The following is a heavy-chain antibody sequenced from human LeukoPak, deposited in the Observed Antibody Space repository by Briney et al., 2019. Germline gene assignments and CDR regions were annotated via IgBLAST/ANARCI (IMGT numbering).Heavy chain of an antibody. Sequence: SETLSLTCAVYGGSFSGYYWSWIRQPPGKGLEWIGEINHSGSTNYNPSLKSRVTISVDTSKNQFSLNLSSVTAADTAVYYCARIGCSGGSCYLNYYYGMDVWGKGTTVTVSS. J-gene: IGHJ6*04. CDR3: ARIGCSGGSCYLNYYYGMDV. V-gene: IGHV4-34*01. CDR2: INHSGST. D-gene: IGHD2-15*01. CDR1: GGSFSGYY.